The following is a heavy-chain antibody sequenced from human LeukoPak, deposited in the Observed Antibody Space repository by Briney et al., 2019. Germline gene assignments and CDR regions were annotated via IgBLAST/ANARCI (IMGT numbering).Heavy chain of an antibody. D-gene: IGHD1-26*01. CDR3: ARDPLVPLVGATSLAFDAFDI. CDR1: GYTFTSYG. Sequence: ASVKVSCKASGYTFTSYGINWVRQAPGQGLEWMGWISTYNGNTNYAQKLQGRVAMTTDTSTTTAYMELRSLRSDDTAVYYCARDPLVPLVGATSLAFDAFDIWGQGTMVTVSS. J-gene: IGHJ3*02. CDR2: ISTYNGNT. V-gene: IGHV1-18*01.